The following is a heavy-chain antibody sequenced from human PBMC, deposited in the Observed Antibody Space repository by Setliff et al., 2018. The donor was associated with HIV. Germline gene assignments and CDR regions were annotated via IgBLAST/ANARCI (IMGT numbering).Heavy chain of an antibody. V-gene: IGHV3-48*01. Sequence: PGGSLRLSCAASGFTFSDYPMNWVRQTPGKGLEWLSNIRSGDSSTFYADSVKGRFTISRDNAKNSLYLQMNSLRAEDTAAYYCARDLNWGFDYWGQGTLVTVSS. J-gene: IGHJ4*02. D-gene: IGHD7-27*01. CDR3: ARDLNWGFDY. CDR1: GFTFSDYP. CDR2: IRSGDSST.